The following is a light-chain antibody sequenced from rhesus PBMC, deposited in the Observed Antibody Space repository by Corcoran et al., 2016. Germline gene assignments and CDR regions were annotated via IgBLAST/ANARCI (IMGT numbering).Light chain of an antibody. CDR1: SSDIGGYNY. J-gene: IGLJ1*01. CDR3: SSYAGSNSYI. Sequence: QAALTQPRSVSGSPGQSVTISCTGTSSDIGGYNYVSWYQQHPGTAPKLMIYEVSKRPSGVSDRFSGSKSGNTASLTISGLQAEDAADYYCSSYAGSNSYIFGAGTPLTVL. CDR2: EVS. V-gene: IGLV2-32*02.